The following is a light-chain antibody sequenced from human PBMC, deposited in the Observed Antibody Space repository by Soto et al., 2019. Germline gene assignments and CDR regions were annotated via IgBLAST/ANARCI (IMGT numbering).Light chain of an antibody. J-gene: IGKJ2*01. Sequence: DTQMTQSPSALSASIGDRVTITCQASQDISNCLNWYQQKPGKAPQLLIYDASKLETGVPLRCSGSGSGTDFSLTISSLQPEDIATFYCQQYDSLPFTFGQGTTLEIK. V-gene: IGKV1-33*01. CDR2: DAS. CDR3: QQYDSLPFT. CDR1: QDISNC.